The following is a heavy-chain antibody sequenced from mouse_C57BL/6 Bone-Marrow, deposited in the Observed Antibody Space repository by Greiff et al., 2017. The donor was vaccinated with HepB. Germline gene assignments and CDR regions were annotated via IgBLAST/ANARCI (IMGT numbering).Heavy chain of an antibody. V-gene: IGHV1-18*01. CDR1: GYTFTDYN. J-gene: IGHJ1*03. CDR3: ARSEKRVVADWYFDV. Sequence: EVQLQQSGPELVKPGASVKITCKASGYTFTDYNMDWVKQSHGKSLEWIGDINPNNGGTIYNQKFKGKATLTVDKSSSTAYMELRSLTSEDTAVYYCARSEKRVVADWYFDVWGTGTTVTVSS. CDR2: INPNNGGT. D-gene: IGHD1-1*01.